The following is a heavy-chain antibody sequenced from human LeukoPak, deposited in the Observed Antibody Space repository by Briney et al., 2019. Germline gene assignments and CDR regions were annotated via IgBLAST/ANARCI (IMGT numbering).Heavy chain of an antibody. CDR2: ISFDGSSK. CDR3: ARGVVVVVAATSNWFDP. V-gene: IGHV3-30*03. CDR1: GFTFSSYG. Sequence: PGGSLRLSCAASGFTFSSYGMHWVRQAPGKGLEWVAVISFDGSSKDYAESVKGRFTISRDNSKNTLYLQMNSLRPEDTAVYYCARGVVVVVAATSNWFDPWGQGTLATVSS. J-gene: IGHJ5*02. D-gene: IGHD2-15*01.